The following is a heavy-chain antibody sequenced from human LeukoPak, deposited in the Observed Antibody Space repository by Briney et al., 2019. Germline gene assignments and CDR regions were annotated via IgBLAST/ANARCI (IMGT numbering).Heavy chain of an antibody. CDR1: GFTFSSYE. CDR2: ISSSGSTI. V-gene: IGHV3-48*03. Sequence: PGGSLRLSCAASGFTFSSYEMNWVRQAPGKGLEWVSYISSSGSTIYYADSVKGRFTISRDNAKNTLYLQMNSLRAEDTAVYYCAREDTAMPYAFDIWGQGTMVTVSS. CDR3: AREDTAMPYAFDI. D-gene: IGHD5-18*01. J-gene: IGHJ3*02.